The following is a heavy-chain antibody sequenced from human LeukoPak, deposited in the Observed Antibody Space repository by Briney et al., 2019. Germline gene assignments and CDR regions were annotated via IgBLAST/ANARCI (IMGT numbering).Heavy chain of an antibody. D-gene: IGHD2-2*01. J-gene: IGHJ4*02. Sequence: GGSLRLSCAASGFTFSSYSMNWVRQAPGKGLEWVSSISRSSSYKYYTDSVKGRFTISRDNAKNSLCLQMNSLRAEDTAVYYCASPNPSNCISTSCYFYWGQGTLVTVSS. V-gene: IGHV3-21*01. CDR2: ISRSSSYK. CDR1: GFTFSSYS. CDR3: ASPNPSNCISTSCYFY.